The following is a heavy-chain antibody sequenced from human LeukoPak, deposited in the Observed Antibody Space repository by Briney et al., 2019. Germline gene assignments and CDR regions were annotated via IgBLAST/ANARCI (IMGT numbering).Heavy chain of an antibody. V-gene: IGHV1-69*06. D-gene: IGHD5-18*01. J-gene: IGHJ4*02. CDR2: ITPIFGTA. Sequence: SVKVSCKASGGTFSSYAISWVRQAPGQGLEWMGGITPIFGTANYAQKFQGRVTITADKSTSTAYMELSSLRSEDTAVYYCARGDTAMVLDYWGQGTLVTVSS. CDR1: GGTFSSYA. CDR3: ARGDTAMVLDY.